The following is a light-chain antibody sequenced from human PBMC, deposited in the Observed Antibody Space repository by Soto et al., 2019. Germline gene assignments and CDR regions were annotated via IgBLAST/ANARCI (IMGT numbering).Light chain of an antibody. V-gene: IGKV3-11*01. Sequence: EIALTQSPATLSLSPGERATLSCRASQSVSSYLAWYQQKPGQAPRLLIYDASNRATGVPARFSGSGSGTDFTLTISSLEPEDFAVYYCQQRNSWPPYTFGQGTKVEIK. J-gene: IGKJ2*01. CDR2: DAS. CDR3: QQRNSWPPYT. CDR1: QSVSSY.